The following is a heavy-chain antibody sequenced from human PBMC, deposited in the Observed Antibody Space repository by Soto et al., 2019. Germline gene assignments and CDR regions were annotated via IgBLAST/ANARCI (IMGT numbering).Heavy chain of an antibody. CDR3: AKRNGSNPDDAFDI. J-gene: IGHJ3*02. V-gene: IGHV3-23*01. D-gene: IGHD2-8*01. Sequence: GGSLRLSCPASGLTFSSHAMNWVRQAPGKGLEWVSGISGSGGSIHYADSVKGRFTISRDNPKDTLYLQMNSLRAEDTAVYYCAKRNGSNPDDAFDIWGQGTMVTVSS. CDR2: ISGSGGSI. CDR1: GLTFSSHA.